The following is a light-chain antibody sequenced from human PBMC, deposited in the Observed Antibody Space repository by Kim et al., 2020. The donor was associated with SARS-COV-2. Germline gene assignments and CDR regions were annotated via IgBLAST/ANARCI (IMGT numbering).Light chain of an antibody. CDR1: QSVTTTY. CDR3: QHTWT. V-gene: IGKV3-20*01. J-gene: IGKJ1*01. CDR2: GPS. Sequence: TLSLSTGERATLSCRASQSVTTTYLAWYQQKPGQAPRLLAYGPSNRAPGIPDRFSGGGSGTDFTLTISRLEPEDFAVYYCQHTWTFGQGTKVDI.